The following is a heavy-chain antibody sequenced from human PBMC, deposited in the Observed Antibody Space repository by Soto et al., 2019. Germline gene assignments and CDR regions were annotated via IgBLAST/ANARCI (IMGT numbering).Heavy chain of an antibody. J-gene: IGHJ4*02. D-gene: IGHD2-15*01. CDR1: GFTFSSYA. CDR2: ISGSGGST. Sequence: GGSLRLSCAASGFTFSSYAMSWVCQAPGKGLEWVSAISGSGGSTYYADSVKGRFTISRDNSKNTLYLQMNSLRAEDTAVYYCAKGDLEGGSCHFDYWGQGTLVTVSS. CDR3: AKGDLEGGSCHFDY. V-gene: IGHV3-23*01.